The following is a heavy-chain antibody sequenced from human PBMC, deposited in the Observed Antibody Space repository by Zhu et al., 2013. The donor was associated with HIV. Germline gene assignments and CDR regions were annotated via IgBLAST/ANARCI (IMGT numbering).Heavy chain of an antibody. D-gene: IGHD4-4*01. J-gene: IGHJ6*02. Sequence: QVQLVQSGAEVKKPGSSVKVSCKASGGTFSSYAISWVRQAPGQGLEWMGGIIPIFGTANYAQKFQGRVTITADESTSTAYMELSSLRSEDTAVYYCARAAGPYSNYVFGMDVWGQGTTVTVSS. CDR3: ARAAGPYSNYVFGMDV. CDR2: IIPIFGTA. V-gene: IGHV1-69*01. CDR1: GGTFSSYA.